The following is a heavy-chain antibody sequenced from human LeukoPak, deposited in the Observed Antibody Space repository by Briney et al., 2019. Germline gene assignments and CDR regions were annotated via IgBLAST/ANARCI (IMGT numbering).Heavy chain of an antibody. CDR2: IYYSGTT. V-gene: IGHV4-39*07. CDR3: AKGAGGFSYYNWFDP. D-gene: IGHD5-18*01. J-gene: IGHJ5*02. CDR1: SGSISSSPYY. Sequence: SETLSLTCTVSSGSISSSPYYWGWIRQPPGKGLEWIGSIYYSGTTHYNPSLESRVTISVDTSKNQFSLKLASVTAADTAIYYCAKGAGGFSYYNWFDPWGQGTLVTVSS.